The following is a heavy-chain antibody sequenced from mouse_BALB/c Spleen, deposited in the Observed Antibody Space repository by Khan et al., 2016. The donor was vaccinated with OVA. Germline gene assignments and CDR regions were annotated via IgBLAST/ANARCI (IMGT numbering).Heavy chain of an antibody. D-gene: IGHD3-1*01. J-gene: IGHJ1*01. V-gene: IGHV8-12*01. CDR2: IYWDDDK. CDR3: TRRGRGFWYFDV. CDR1: GFSLNTSGMG. Sequence: QVTLKESGPGISQPSQTLSLTCSFSGFSLNTSGMGVSWIRQPSGKGLEWLAHIYWDDDKRYNPSLMSRLTISKDTSRNQVFLKITSVDTADTATYYCTRRGRGFWYFDVWGAGTTVTVSS.